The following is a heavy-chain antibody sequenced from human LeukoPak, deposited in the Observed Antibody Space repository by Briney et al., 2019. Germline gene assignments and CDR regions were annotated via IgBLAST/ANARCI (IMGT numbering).Heavy chain of an antibody. D-gene: IGHD6-19*01. V-gene: IGHV4-61*02. CDR3: AVAVPAVLNWFDP. CDR1: GGSISSVSYY. J-gene: IGHJ5*02. Sequence: SETLSLTCTVSGGSISSVSYYWSWIRQPAGKGREWIGRIYTSGSTNYNPSLKSRATISVDTSKNQFSLKLSSVTAADTAVYCCAVAVPAVLNWFDPWGQGTLVTVSS. CDR2: IYTSGST.